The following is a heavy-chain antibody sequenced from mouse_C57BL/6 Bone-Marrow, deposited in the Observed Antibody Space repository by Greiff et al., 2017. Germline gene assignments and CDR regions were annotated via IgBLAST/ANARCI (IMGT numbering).Heavy chain of an antibody. CDR3: SYYYYAMDY. J-gene: IGHJ4*01. CDR2: IHPNSGST. V-gene: IGHV1-64*01. CDR1: GYTFTSYW. Sequence: QVQLQQPGAELVKPGASVKLSCKASGYTFTSYWMHWVKQRPGQGLEWIGMIHPNSGSTNYNEKFKSKATLTVDKTSCAAYMQLSSLTSEDSAVYYCSYYYYAMDYWGQGTSVTVSS. D-gene: IGHD1-1*01.